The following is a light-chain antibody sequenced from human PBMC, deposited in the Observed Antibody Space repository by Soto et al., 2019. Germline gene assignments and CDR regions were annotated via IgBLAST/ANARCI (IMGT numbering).Light chain of an antibody. CDR3: QQYNVYSWT. J-gene: IGKJ1*01. V-gene: IGKV1-27*01. CDR2: AAS. Sequence: DIQMTQSPSSLSASVGDRVTITCRASQGISHYLAWYQQKPGKVPKFLIFAASTLQSGVPARFGGSGSGTEFTLTISSLQPDDFATYYCQQYNVYSWTFGQGTKVDIK. CDR1: QGISHY.